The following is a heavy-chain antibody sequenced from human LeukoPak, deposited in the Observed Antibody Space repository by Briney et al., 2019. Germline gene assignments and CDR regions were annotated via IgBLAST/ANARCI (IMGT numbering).Heavy chain of an antibody. D-gene: IGHD2-2*01. V-gene: IGHV4-31*03. CDR1: GGSISSGGYY. J-gene: IGHJ2*01. Sequence: SETLSLTCTVSGGSISSGGYYWSWIRQHPGKGLEWIGYIYYSGSTYYNPSLKSRVTISVDTSKNQFSLKLSSVTAADTAVYYCARDSVVPAAIGGWYFDLWGQGTLVTVSS. CDR3: ARDSVVPAAIGGWYFDL. CDR2: IYYSGST.